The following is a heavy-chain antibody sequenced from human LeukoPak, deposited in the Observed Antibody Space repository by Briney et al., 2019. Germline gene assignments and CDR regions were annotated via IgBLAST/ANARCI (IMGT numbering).Heavy chain of an antibody. J-gene: IGHJ4*02. V-gene: IGHV1-2*02. Sequence: ASVKVSCKASGYTFTNYDIRWVRQAPGQGLEYMGWINPNSGGTDYAQKFQGRVTMTRDSSISTAYMELSRLRSDDTAVYYCARVLPGDGYSYGYWGQGTLVTVSS. CDR2: INPNSGGT. CDR1: GYTFTNYD. CDR3: ARVLPGDGYSYGY. D-gene: IGHD5-18*01.